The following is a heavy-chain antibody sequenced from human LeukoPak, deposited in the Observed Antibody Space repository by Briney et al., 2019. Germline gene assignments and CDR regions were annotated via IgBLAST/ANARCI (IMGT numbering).Heavy chain of an antibody. Sequence: PGGSLRLSCAASGFTFNNAWMSWVRQASGKGLEWVGRIRSKANSYATAYAASVKGRFTISRDDSKNTAYLQMNSLKTEDTAVYYCTSRGYYGSGTLHYMDVWGKGTTVTVSS. D-gene: IGHD3-10*01. J-gene: IGHJ6*03. CDR2: IRSKANSYAT. V-gene: IGHV3-73*01. CDR3: TSRGYYGSGTLHYMDV. CDR1: GFTFNNAW.